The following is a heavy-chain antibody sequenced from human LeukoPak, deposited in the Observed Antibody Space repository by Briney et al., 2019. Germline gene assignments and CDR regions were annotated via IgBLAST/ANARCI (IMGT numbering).Heavy chain of an antibody. CDR1: GGSISSNSYY. J-gene: IGHJ4*02. CDR2: IYYSGST. CDR3: ASGYNGLDF. D-gene: IGHD5-12*01. Sequence: SETLSLTCTVSGGSISSNSYYWGWIRQPPGKGLEWIGSIYYSGSTYYNPSLKSRVTISVDTSKYQFSLKLSSVTAADTAVYYCASGYNGLDFLGQGTLVTVSS. V-gene: IGHV4-39*01.